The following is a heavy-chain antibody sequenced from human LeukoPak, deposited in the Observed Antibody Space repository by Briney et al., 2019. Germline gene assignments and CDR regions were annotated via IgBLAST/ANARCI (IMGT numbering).Heavy chain of an antibody. Sequence: GGSLRLSCAASGFTFSAHGMHWVRQAPGKGLEWVALTWYDGSSEYYAASVKGRLTISRDNSKNTLYLQMNSLKAEDTAVYYRAKDRGVVRGVDYWGQGTLVTVSS. CDR2: TWYDGSSE. V-gene: IGHV3-33*06. D-gene: IGHD3-10*01. J-gene: IGHJ4*02. CDR1: GFTFSAHG. CDR3: AKDRGVVRGVDY.